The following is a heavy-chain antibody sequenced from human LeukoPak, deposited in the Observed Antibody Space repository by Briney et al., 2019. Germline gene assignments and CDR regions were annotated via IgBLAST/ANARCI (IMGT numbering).Heavy chain of an antibody. V-gene: IGHV3-23*01. CDR2: ISGSGGST. CDR3: AKARGGGYCSSTSCLYFDY. Sequence: GGSLRLSCAASGFTFSSYGMSWVRQAPGKGLEWVSAISGSGGSTYYADSVKGRFTISRDNSKNTLYLQMNSLRAEDTAVYYCAKARGGGYCSSTSCLYFDYWGQGTLVTVSS. D-gene: IGHD2-2*01. J-gene: IGHJ4*02. CDR1: GFTFSSYG.